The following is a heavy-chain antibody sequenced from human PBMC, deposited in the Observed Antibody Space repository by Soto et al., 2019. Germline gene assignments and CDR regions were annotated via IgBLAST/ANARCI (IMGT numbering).Heavy chain of an antibody. Sequence: SETLSLTCTVSGGSSSNPNYYWGWIRQPPGKSLEWIGSIYYNGNTYYSPSLKSRATISVDTSNNQFSLKLTSVTAADTAVYYCERNGFREPPRNLFDPWGQGTQVTVSS. D-gene: IGHD2-8*01. J-gene: IGHJ5*02. V-gene: IGHV4-39*01. CDR3: ERNGFREPPRNLFDP. CDR1: GGSSSNPNYY. CDR2: IYYNGNT.